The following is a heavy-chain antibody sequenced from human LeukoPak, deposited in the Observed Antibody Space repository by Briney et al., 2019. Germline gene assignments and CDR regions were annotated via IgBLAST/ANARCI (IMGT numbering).Heavy chain of an antibody. D-gene: IGHD6-13*01. J-gene: IGHJ4*02. CDR1: GVAFSNYA. V-gene: IGHV3-23*01. Sequence: GGSLRLSCVDSGVAFSNYAMTWVRQAPGKGLEWVSSISSSGDYTYYTDSVKGRFTISRDNSKNKLFVEMNSLRAEDRAECFCVAREQLARDFDYWGQGNLVAVSS. CDR3: VAREQLARDFDY. CDR2: ISSSGDYT.